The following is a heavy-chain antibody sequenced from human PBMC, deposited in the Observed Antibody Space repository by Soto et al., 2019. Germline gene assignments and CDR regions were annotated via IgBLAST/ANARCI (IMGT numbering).Heavy chain of an antibody. J-gene: IGHJ4*02. D-gene: IGHD1-26*01. CDR2: ISADNGKT. CDR3: TRDSGRIVGDEFDH. Sequence: QVQLLQSGAEVKKPGASVRVSCTASGYTFTNYGITWVRQAPGQGLEWMGWISADNGKTDYTQRFQARLSMTTDTSPTQAYMQVRSQRSDDTAVYYCTRDSGRIVGDEFDHWGQGTLLTVSS. CDR1: GYTFTNYG. V-gene: IGHV1-18*01.